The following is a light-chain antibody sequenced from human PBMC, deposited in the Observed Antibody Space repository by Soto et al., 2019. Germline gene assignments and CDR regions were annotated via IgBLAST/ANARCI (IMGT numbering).Light chain of an antibody. CDR3: HQYNNWPPWT. V-gene: IGKV3-15*01. J-gene: IGKJ1*01. Sequence: EIVMTQSPATLSVSPGERVILSCRASQSISTNLAWYQYIPGQAPRLLIYAASTRATGIPARCSGSGSGTDFTLSITSLQSEDYAVYYCHQYNNWPPWTFGQGTKV. CDR1: QSISTN. CDR2: AAS.